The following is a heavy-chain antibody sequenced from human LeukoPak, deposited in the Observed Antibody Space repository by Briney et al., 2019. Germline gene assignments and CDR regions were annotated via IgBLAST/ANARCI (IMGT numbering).Heavy chain of an antibody. V-gene: IGHV3-30*04. J-gene: IGHJ4*02. CDR2: ISSDGRYK. CDR1: GFTFSGYT. Sequence: GGSLRLSCAASGFTFSGYTMHWVRQAPGKGLEWVAFISSDGRYKSHADSVKGRCTISRDNSKNTLYLQMNSLRAEDTAVYYCARDCSSTSCHDYWGQGTLVTVSS. CDR3: ARDCSSTSCHDY. D-gene: IGHD2-2*01.